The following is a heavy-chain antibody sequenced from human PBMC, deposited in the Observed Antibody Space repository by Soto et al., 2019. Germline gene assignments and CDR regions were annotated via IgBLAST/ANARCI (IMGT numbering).Heavy chain of an antibody. Sequence: PSETLSLTCTVSGGSISSYYWSWIRQPPGKGLEWIGYIYYSGSTNYNPSLKSRVTISVDTSKNQFSLKLSSVTAADTAVYYCARSELLWFGELSLLHDYWGQGTLVTVSS. CDR3: ARSELLWFGELSLLHDY. CDR1: GGSISSYY. CDR2: IYYSGST. V-gene: IGHV4-59*08. D-gene: IGHD3-10*01. J-gene: IGHJ4*02.